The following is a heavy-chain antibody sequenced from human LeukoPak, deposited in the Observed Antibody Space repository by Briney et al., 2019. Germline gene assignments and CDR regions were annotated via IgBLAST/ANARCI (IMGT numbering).Heavy chain of an antibody. CDR2: INYSGST. D-gene: IGHD3-22*01. Sequence: SETLSLTCAVYGGSFSGYYWNWIRQSPGKGLEWIGSINYSGSTYCNPSLKSRVTISVDTSKNQFSLKLISVTAADTAVYYCARDRYYEPFDYWGQGTLVTVSS. CDR3: ARDRYYEPFDY. CDR1: GGSFSGYY. J-gene: IGHJ4*02. V-gene: IGHV4-34*01.